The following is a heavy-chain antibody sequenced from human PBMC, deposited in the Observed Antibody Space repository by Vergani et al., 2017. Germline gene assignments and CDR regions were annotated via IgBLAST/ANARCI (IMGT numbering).Heavy chain of an antibody. CDR3: ASHGGTYYYDSSGYVFDY. J-gene: IGHJ4*02. D-gene: IGHD3-22*01. CDR2: IYYTGST. CDR1: GGSISSKY. V-gene: IGHV4-59*01. Sequence: QVQLQESGPGVVKPSETLSVTCSVSGGSISSKYWTWIRQPPGKGLEWIGYIYYTGSTYYNPSLKSRVTISVDTSKNEFSLKLSSVTAADTAVYYCASHGGTYYYDSSGYVFDYWGQGTLVTVSS.